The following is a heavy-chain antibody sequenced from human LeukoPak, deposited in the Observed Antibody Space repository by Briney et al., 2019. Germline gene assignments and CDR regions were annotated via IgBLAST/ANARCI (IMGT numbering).Heavy chain of an antibody. CDR1: GFTFSSYA. D-gene: IGHD2-15*01. J-gene: IGHJ4*02. CDR3: VMSFVVGVAANLDN. Sequence: GGSLRLSCSASGFTFSSYAMHWVRQAQGKGLEYVSAISSNGGSPYYADSVKGSFTISRDNSKNTLYLHMSSLRAEDTAVYYCVMSFVVGVAANLDNWGEGTLVSVSS. V-gene: IGHV3-64D*06. CDR2: ISSNGGSP.